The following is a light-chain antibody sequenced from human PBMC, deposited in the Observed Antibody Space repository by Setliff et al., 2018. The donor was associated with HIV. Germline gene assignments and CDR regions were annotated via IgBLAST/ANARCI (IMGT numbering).Light chain of an antibody. CDR1: SSDVGYYTY. CDR2: EVT. V-gene: IGLV2-14*01. J-gene: IGLJ2*01. Sequence: ALTQPASVSGSPGQTITISCTGTSSDVGYYTYVSWYQHSPGKAPKLIIYEVTNRPSGVSDRFSGSKSGNTASLSISGLQGEDEADYYCASFTVRNTVVFGGGTQLTVL. CDR3: ASFTVRNTVV.